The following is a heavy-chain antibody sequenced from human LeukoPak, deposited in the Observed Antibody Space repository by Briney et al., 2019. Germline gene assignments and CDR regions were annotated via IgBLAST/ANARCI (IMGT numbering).Heavy chain of an antibody. D-gene: IGHD3-16*02. Sequence: PSETLSLTCTVSGDSITNTNYYWGWIRQPPGKRLEWIGSIYYNGSSYYNPSLKSRVTVSVDTSKNQFSLNLTSVSDSLWGTSRYRGYFDYWGQGTLVTVSS. CDR3: RGYFDY. CDR2: IYYNGSS. V-gene: IGHV4-39*01. J-gene: IGHJ4*02. CDR1: GDSITNTNYY.